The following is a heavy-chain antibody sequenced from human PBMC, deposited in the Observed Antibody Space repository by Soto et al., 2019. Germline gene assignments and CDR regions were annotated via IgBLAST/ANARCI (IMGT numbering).Heavy chain of an antibody. CDR2: ISESGFGT. CDR3: ARDNSGYNQHIDA. J-gene: IGHJ5*02. D-gene: IGHD5-12*01. Sequence: GVSLRLSCGASGFPLRKHAMSWVRQAPGKGLEWVAGISESGFGTYYAGSVKGRFAISRDNSNNTMNLQMNSLRAEDTAVYFCARDNSGYNQHIDAWRLGTLVTVSS. CDR1: GFPLRKHA. V-gene: IGHV3-23*01.